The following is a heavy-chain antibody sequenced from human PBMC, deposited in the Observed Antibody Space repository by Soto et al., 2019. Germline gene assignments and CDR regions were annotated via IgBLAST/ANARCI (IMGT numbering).Heavy chain of an antibody. Sequence: PSETLSLTCTVSGDSVNSNNVYWGWVRQPPGRRLEFIGNVYYRGITYYNPAFESRVTISVDTSKNQFSLRLTSVTAADTAVYYCARNPCSGGSCEVEGYWFDPWGQGTLVTVSS. V-gene: IGHV4-39*01. J-gene: IGHJ5*02. CDR3: ARNPCSGGSCEVEGYWFDP. CDR1: GDSVNSNNVY. CDR2: VYYRGIT. D-gene: IGHD2-15*01.